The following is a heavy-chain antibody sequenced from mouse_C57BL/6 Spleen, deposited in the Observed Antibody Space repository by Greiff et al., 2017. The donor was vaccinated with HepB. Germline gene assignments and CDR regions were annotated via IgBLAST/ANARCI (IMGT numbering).Heavy chain of an antibody. CDR1: GYAFTNYL. CDR2: INPGSGGT. D-gene: IGHD2-12*01. CDR3: ARGYSYWYFDV. Sequence: VKLQESGAELVRPGTSVKVSCKASGYAFTNYLIEWVKQRPGQGLEWIGVINPGSGGTNYNEKFKGKATLTADKSSSTAYMQLSSLTSEDSAVYFCARGYSYWYFDVWGTGTTVTVSS. J-gene: IGHJ1*03. V-gene: IGHV1-54*01.